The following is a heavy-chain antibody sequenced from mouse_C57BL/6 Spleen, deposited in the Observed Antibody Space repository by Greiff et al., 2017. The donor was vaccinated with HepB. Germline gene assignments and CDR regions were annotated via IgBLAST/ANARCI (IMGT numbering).Heavy chain of an antibody. Sequence: VQLQQPGAELVKPGASVKLSCKASGYTFTSYWMHWVKQRPGQGLEWIGMIHPNSGSTNYNEKFKSKATLTVDKSSGTAYMQLSSLTSEDSAVYYCARTTVVATGYFDYWGQGTTLTVSS. CDR1: GYTFTSYW. CDR2: IHPNSGST. D-gene: IGHD1-1*01. V-gene: IGHV1-64*01. CDR3: ARTTVVATGYFDY. J-gene: IGHJ2*01.